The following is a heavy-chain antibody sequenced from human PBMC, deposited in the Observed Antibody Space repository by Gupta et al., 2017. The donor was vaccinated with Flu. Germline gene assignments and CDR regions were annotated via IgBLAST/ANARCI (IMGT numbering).Heavy chain of an antibody. CDR3: AKGGIFHYYYMDV. V-gene: IGHV3-9*01. D-gene: IGHD3-16*01. J-gene: IGHJ6*03. Sequence: VRQAPGKGLEWVSGINWDSGSIDYADSVKGRFTISRDNAKNSLYLQLNSPRVEDTAVYYCAKGGIFHYYYMDVWGKGTTVTVSS. CDR2: INWDSGSI.